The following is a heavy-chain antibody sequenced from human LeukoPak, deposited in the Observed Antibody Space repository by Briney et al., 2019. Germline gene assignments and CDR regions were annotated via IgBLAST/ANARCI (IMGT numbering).Heavy chain of an antibody. V-gene: IGHV3-9*01. Sequence: SLRLSCAASGFTFDDYAMHWVRQAPGKGLEWVSGISWNSGSIGYADSVKGRFTISRDNAKNSLYPQMNSLRAEDTALYYCAKDTGPAGYCSGGSCPYYFDYWGQGTLVTVSS. CDR1: GFTFDDYA. CDR2: ISWNSGSI. J-gene: IGHJ4*02. CDR3: AKDTGPAGYCSGGSCPYYFDY. D-gene: IGHD2-15*01.